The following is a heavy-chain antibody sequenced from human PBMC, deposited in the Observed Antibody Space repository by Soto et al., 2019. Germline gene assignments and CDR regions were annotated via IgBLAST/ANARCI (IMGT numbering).Heavy chain of an antibody. Sequence: QVQLVESGGGVVQPGRSLRLSCAASGFTCSTYAIHWVRQAPGKGLEWVPVISYAGNNKYYADSVRGRFTISRDNYRNTVYLQVNSLRAEDSAVYFCARAPTRRATCYENCYYYGRDVWGQETTVTVSS. CDR3: ARAPTRRATCYENCYYYGRDV. CDR2: ISYAGNNK. D-gene: IGHD3-16*01. CDR1: GFTCSTYA. J-gene: IGHJ6*02. V-gene: IGHV3-30-3*01.